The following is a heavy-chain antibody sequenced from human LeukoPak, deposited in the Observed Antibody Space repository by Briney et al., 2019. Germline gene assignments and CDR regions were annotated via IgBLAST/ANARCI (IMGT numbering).Heavy chain of an antibody. J-gene: IGHJ4*02. CDR3: AKNSIVVVVAATLDY. Sequence: GGSLRLSCAASGFTFSSYGMHWVRQAPGKGLEWVAVVSYDGSNKYYADSVKGRFTISRDNSENTLYLQMNSLRAEDTAVYYCAKNSIVVVVAATLDYWGQGTLVTVSS. CDR2: VSYDGSNK. CDR1: GFTFSSYG. D-gene: IGHD2-15*01. V-gene: IGHV3-30*18.